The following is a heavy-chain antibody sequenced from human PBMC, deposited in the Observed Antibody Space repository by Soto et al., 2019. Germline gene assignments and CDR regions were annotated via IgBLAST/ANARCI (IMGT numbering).Heavy chain of an antibody. CDR2: ISWNSGSI. D-gene: IGHD6-6*01. Sequence: PGGSLRLSCAASGLTFDDYAMHWVRQAQGKGLEWVSGISWNSGSIGYADSVKGRFTISRDNAKNSLYLQMNSLRAEDTALYYCAKGVLAAPHEGYNWFDPWGQGTLVTVSS. CDR1: GLTFDDYA. V-gene: IGHV3-9*01. CDR3: AKGVLAAPHEGYNWFDP. J-gene: IGHJ5*02.